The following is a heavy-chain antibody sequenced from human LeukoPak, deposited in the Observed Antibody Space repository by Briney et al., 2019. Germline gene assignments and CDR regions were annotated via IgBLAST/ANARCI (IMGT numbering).Heavy chain of an antibody. V-gene: IGHV3-11*01. Sequence: GGSLRLSCAASGFTFSDYYMSWIRQAPGKGLEWVSYISSSGSTIYYADSVKGRFTTSRDNAKNSLYLQMNSLRAEDTAVYYCARDLPYGGHREFDYWGQGTLVTVSS. J-gene: IGHJ4*02. CDR1: GFTFSDYY. D-gene: IGHD4-23*01. CDR2: ISSSGSTI. CDR3: ARDLPYGGHREFDY.